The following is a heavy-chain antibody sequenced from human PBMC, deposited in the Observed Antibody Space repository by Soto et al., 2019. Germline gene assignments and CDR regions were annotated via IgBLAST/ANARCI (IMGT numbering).Heavy chain of an antibody. V-gene: IGHV1-18*01. CDR3: ARGGTPIDY. CDR2: ISAYNGNT. CDR1: GYTFTNFG. J-gene: IGHJ4*02. D-gene: IGHD3-16*01. Sequence: QVQLVQSGAEVKKPGASVKVSCKASGYTFTNFGISWVRQAPGQGLEWMGWISAYNGNTNYAQKFQGRVTTTTDTSTSTAYMEVRSLRFDDTAVYYWARGGTPIDYWGQGTLVTVSS.